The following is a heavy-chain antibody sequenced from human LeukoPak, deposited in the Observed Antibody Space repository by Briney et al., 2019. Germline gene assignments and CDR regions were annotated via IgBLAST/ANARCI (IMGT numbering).Heavy chain of an antibody. D-gene: IGHD3-22*01. Sequence: GGSLRLSCAASGFTFSSYGMHWVRQAPGKGLEWVAVIWYDGSNKYYADSVKGRFTISRDNAKNSLYLQMNSLRAEDTALYYCAKDSVDYYDSSGQFDYWGQGTLVTVSS. CDR2: IWYDGSNK. J-gene: IGHJ4*02. CDR3: AKDSVDYYDSSGQFDY. V-gene: IGHV3-33*03. CDR1: GFTFSSYG.